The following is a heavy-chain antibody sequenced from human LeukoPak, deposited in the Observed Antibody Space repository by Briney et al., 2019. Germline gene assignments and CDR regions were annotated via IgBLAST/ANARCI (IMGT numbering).Heavy chain of an antibody. CDR3: ARDTYRHSFYDILTGPYCYYYGMDV. CDR1: GFTASSNY. J-gene: IGHJ6*02. V-gene: IGHV3-66*01. D-gene: IGHD3-9*01. Sequence: GGSLRLSCAASGFTASSNYMSWVGQAPGKGLEWVSVIYSGGSTYYAAPLKGRFTISRDNSKNTLYLQMNSLRAEDTAVYYCARDTYRHSFYDILTGPYCYYYGMDVWGQGTTVTVSS. CDR2: IYSGGST.